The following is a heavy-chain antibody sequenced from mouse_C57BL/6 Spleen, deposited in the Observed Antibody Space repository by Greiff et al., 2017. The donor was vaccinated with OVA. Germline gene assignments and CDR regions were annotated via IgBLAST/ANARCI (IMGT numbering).Heavy chain of an antibody. V-gene: IGHV6-3*01. D-gene: IGHD1-1*01. Sequence: EVKLEESGGGLVQPGGSMKLSCVASGFTFSNYWMNWVRQSPEKGLEWVAQIRLKSDNYATHYAESVKGRFTISRDDSKSSVYLQMNNLRAEDTGIYYCTGAIYYYGSSVDYWGQGTTLTVSS. CDR2: IRLKSDNYAT. CDR1: GFTFSNYW. CDR3: TGAIYYYGSSVDY. J-gene: IGHJ2*01.